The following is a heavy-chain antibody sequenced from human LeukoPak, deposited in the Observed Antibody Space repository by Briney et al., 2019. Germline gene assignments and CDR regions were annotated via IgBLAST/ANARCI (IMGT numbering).Heavy chain of an antibody. CDR1: GYTFTSYA. CDR2: INTNTGNP. J-gene: IGHJ1*01. D-gene: IGHD3-22*01. V-gene: IGHV7-4-1*02. CDR3: ATGPGYYYDSSGYFFAPLFQH. Sequence: GASVKVSCKASGYTFTSYAMNWVRQAPGQGLEWMGWINTNTGNPTYAQGFTGRFVFSLDTSVSTAYLQISSLKAEDTAVYYCATGPGYYYDSSGYFFAPLFQHWGQGTLVTVSS.